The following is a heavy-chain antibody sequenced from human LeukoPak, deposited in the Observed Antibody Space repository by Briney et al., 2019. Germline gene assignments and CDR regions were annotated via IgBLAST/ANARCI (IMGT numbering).Heavy chain of an antibody. CDR3: ARDPPYYYDSSGF. Sequence: GGSLRLSCTASGFTFSSYWMSWVRQAPGKGLEWVANIKQDGSEKYYVDSVKGRFTISRDNAKNSLYLQMNSLRAEDTAVYYCARDPPYYYDSSGFWGQGTLVTVSS. J-gene: IGHJ4*02. CDR2: IKQDGSEK. CDR1: GFTFSSYW. D-gene: IGHD3-22*01. V-gene: IGHV3-7*01.